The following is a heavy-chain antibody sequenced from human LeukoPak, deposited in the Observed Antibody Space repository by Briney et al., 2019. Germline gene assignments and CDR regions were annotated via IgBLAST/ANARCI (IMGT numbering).Heavy chain of an antibody. CDR1: GGSISSYY. D-gene: IGHD6-13*01. V-gene: IGHV4-4*07. Sequence: SETLSLTCTVPGGSISSYYWSWIRQPAGKGLEWIGRIYTSGSTNYNPSLKSRVTMSVDTSKNQFSLKLSSVTAADTAVYYCAKELYSSSWYFFDYWGQGTLVTVSS. CDR2: IYTSGST. CDR3: AKELYSSSWYFFDY. J-gene: IGHJ4*02.